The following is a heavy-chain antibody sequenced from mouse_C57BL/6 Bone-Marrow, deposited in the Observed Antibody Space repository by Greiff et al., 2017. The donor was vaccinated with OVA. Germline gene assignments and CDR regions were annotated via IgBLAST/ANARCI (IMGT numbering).Heavy chain of an antibody. CDR2: IYPGSGST. CDR3: ARNGYYDWYFDV. D-gene: IGHD2-3*01. J-gene: IGHJ1*03. CDR1: GYTFTSYW. Sequence: QVQLQQPGAELVKPGASVKMSCKASGYTFTSYWITWVKQRPGQGLAWIGDIYPGSGSTNYNEKFKSKATLTVDTSSSTAYMQLSSLTSEDSAVYYCARNGYYDWYFDVWGTGTTVTVSS. V-gene: IGHV1-55*01.